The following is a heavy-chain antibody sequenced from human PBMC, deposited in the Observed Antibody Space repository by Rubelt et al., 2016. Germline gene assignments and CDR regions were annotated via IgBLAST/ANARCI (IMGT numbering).Heavy chain of an antibody. J-gene: IGHJ4*02. CDR3: AKVPIRTVTSTFDY. Sequence: EVQLLESGGGLVQPGGSLRLSCAASGFTFSSYAMSWVRQAPGKGLEWVSAISGSGGSTYYADSVKGRFTIARDKSKNTLHLQMNSLRAEDTAVYYCAKVPIRTVTSTFDYWGQGTLVTVSS. D-gene: IGHD4-17*01. V-gene: IGHV3-23*01. CDR2: ISGSGGST. CDR1: GFTFSSYA.